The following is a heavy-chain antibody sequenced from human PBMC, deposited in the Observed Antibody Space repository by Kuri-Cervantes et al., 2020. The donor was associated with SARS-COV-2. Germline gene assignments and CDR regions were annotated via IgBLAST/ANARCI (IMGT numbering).Heavy chain of an antibody. D-gene: IGHD3-3*01. CDR1: GFTFSNYE. CDR2: ISTSGNTI. CDR3: ARGTRLTIFGVVITISPIDY. Sequence: GGSLRLSCAASGFTFSNYEMNWVRQAPRKGLEWLSYISTSGNTIYYADSVKGRFTISRDNAKNLLYLQMNSLRAEDTAVYYCARGTRLTIFGVVITISPIDYWGQGTLVTVSS. V-gene: IGHV3-48*03. J-gene: IGHJ4*02.